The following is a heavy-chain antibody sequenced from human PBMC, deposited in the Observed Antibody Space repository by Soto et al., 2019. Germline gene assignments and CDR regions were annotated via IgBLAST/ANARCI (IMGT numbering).Heavy chain of an antibody. J-gene: IGHJ4*02. CDR2: IYHSGTT. Sequence: SETLSLTCTVSGVSITGSYWSWIRQTPGKTLEWIGYIYHSGTTTYNPSLKSRVSISVDTSKNQFSLRLTSVIAADTAVYYCARDMPYGAGSLAGCDYWGQGCRVTVSS. D-gene: IGHD1-26*01. V-gene: IGHV4-59*01. CDR3: ARDMPYGAGSLAGCDY. CDR1: GVSITGSY.